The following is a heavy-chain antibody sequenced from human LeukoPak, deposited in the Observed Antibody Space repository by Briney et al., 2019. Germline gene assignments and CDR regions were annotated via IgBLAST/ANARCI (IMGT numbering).Heavy chain of an antibody. CDR2: IYSGGST. CDR3: ARSVDTAMVSFDY. D-gene: IGHD5-18*01. Sequence: GGSLRLSCAASGFTVSSNYMGWVRQAPGKGLEWVSVIYSGGSTYYADSVKGRFTISRDNSKNTLYLQMNSLRAEDTAVYYCARSVDTAMVSFDYWGQGTLVTVSS. V-gene: IGHV3-53*01. J-gene: IGHJ4*02. CDR1: GFTVSSNY.